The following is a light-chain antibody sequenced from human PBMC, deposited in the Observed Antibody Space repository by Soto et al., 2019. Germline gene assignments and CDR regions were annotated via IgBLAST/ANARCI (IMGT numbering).Light chain of an antibody. V-gene: IGLV1-40*01. CDR3: LSFDSSLSVV. CDR1: SSNIGAGYD. CDR2: GNT. J-gene: IGLJ2*01. Sequence: QAVVTQPPSVSGAPGQRVAISCTGSSSNIGAGYDVHWYQQLPGRAPKLLIYGNTNRPSGVPDRFSGSKSGTLASLAITGLQAEDEADYYCLSFDSSLSVVFGGGTQLTVL.